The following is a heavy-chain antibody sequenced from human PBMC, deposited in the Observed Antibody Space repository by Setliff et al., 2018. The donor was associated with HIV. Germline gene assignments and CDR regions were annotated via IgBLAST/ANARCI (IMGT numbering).Heavy chain of an antibody. V-gene: IGHV4-34*01. CDR1: GGSFSEYY. J-gene: IGHJ4*02. D-gene: IGHD3-3*01. Sequence: SETLSLTCAVYGGSFSEYYWSWIRQSPGKGLEWIGEINHSGSTHYNPPLKSRATISVDTSKNQFSLRLSSVTAADTAVYYCARQMTIPGVAVTPVDYWGQGALVTVSS. CDR3: ARQMTIPGVAVTPVDY. CDR2: INHSGST.